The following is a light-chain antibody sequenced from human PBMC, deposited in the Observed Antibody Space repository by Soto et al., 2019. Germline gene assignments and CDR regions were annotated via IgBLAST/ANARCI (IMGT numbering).Light chain of an antibody. CDR3: HSYTSITTLGV. Sequence: QSALTQPASVSGSPGQSITISCTGTSSDVGGYVFVSWYQQHPGKAPKLMIYEVSNRPSGVSHRFSGSKSGNTASLTISGLQAEDEADYYCHSYTSITTLGVFGGGTKVTVL. V-gene: IGLV2-14*01. CDR2: EVS. CDR1: SSDVGGYVF. J-gene: IGLJ2*01.